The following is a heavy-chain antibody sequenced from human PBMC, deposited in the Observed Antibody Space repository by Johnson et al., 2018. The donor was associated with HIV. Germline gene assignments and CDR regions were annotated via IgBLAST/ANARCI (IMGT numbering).Heavy chain of an antibody. CDR2: ISDDGSNK. Sequence: QVQLVESGGGVVQPGRSLRLSCAVSGFTFSRNAMHWVRQAPGKGLEWMAVISDDGSNKYYAESVKGRFTISRDNSKNTLYLQMNSLKIEDTAVYYCTTGPEPYYDSSDSLDAFDIWGQGTMVTVSS. CDR1: GFTFSRNA. V-gene: IGHV3-30-3*01. CDR3: TTGPEPYYDSSDSLDAFDI. D-gene: IGHD3-22*01. J-gene: IGHJ3*02.